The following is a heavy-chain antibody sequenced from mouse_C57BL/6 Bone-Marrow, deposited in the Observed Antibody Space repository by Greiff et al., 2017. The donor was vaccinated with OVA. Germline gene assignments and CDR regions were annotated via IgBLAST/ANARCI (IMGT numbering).Heavy chain of an antibody. CDR2: ISSGGSYT. J-gene: IGHJ1*03. Sequence: EVQGVESGGDLVKPGGSLKLSCAASGFTFSSYGMSWVRQTPDKRLEWVANISSGGSYTYYPDSVKGRFTISRDNAKNTLYLQMSSLKSEDTAMYYCARRCITTVVAPYFDVWGTGTTVTVSS. D-gene: IGHD1-1*01. CDR1: GFTFSSYG. V-gene: IGHV5-6*01. CDR3: ARRCITTVVAPYFDV.